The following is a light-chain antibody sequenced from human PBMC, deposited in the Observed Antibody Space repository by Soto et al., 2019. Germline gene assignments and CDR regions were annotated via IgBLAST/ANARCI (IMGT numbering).Light chain of an antibody. Sequence: IGMTQSPATLSVSPGERATLSCRASQTVSTFLAWYQQKPGQAPRLIVYDASKRAPGIPARFIGSGSGTDFTLTVSSLEPEDFALYYCQQRSGWPTFGQGTKVDIK. CDR2: DAS. CDR1: QTVSTF. V-gene: IGKV3-11*01. CDR3: QQRSGWPT. J-gene: IGKJ1*01.